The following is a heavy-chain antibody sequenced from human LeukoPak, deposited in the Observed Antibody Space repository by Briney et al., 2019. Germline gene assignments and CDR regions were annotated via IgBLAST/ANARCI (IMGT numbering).Heavy chain of an antibody. CDR2: IYYSGST. J-gene: IGHJ3*02. CDR3: ARALWNAYDAFDI. CDR1: GGSISSHY. Sequence: SETLSLTRTVSGGSISSHYWSWLRQPPAKGLEWIGYIYYSGSTNYNPSLKSRFTISVDTSKNQFSLKLSSVTAADTAVYYCARALWNAYDAFDIWGQGTMVTVSS. D-gene: IGHD1-1*01. V-gene: IGHV4-59*11.